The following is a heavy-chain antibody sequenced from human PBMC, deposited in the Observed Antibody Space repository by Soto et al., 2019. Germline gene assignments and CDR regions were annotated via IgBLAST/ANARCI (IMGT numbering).Heavy chain of an antibody. J-gene: IGHJ5*02. CDR1: GFSLSTSGVG. Sequence: SGPTLVKPTQTLTLTCTFSGFSLSTSGVGVGWIRQPPGKALEWLALIYWDDDKRYSPSLKSRLTITKDTSKNQVVLTMTNMDPVDTATYYCAHRTLYCTNGVCPNWFDPWGQGTLVTVSS. V-gene: IGHV2-5*02. CDR2: IYWDDDK. D-gene: IGHD2-8*01. CDR3: AHRTLYCTNGVCPNWFDP.